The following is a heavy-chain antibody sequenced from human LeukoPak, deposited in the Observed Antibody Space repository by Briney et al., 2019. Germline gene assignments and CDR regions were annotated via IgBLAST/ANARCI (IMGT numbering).Heavy chain of an antibody. CDR3: AKDRFEEWLAIQAGFFDY. J-gene: IGHJ4*02. D-gene: IGHD3-10*01. V-gene: IGHV3-30*18. CDR1: GFTFSSYG. Sequence: PGGSLRLSCAASGFTFSSYGMPWVRQAPGKGLEWVAVISYDGSNKYYADSVKGRFTISRDNSKNTLYLQMNSLRAEDTAVYYCAKDRFEEWLAIQAGFFDYWGQGTLVTVSS. CDR2: ISYDGSNK.